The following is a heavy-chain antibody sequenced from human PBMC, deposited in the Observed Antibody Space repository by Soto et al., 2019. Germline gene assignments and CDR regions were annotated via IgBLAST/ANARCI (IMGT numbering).Heavy chain of an antibody. J-gene: IGHJ4*02. V-gene: IGHV3-23*01. CDR1: GFTFSTYA. Sequence: PGGSLRLSCAASGFTFSTYAMAWVRQAPGKGLEWVSGVSASGLNTDYADSVKGRFTISRDNSKKTLYLQMNSLRAEDTAVYYCAKAKGLSDWNDVKDYWGQGTLVTVSS. CDR3: AKAKGLSDWNDVKDY. D-gene: IGHD1-1*01. CDR2: VSASGLNT.